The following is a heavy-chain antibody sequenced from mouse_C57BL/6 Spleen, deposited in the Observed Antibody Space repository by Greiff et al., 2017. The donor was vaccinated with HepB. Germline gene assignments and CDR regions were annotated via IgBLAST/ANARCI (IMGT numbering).Heavy chain of an antibody. V-gene: IGHV1-59*01. Sequence: QVQLQHPGAELVRPGTSVKLSCKASGYTFTSYWMHWVKQRPGQGLEWIGVIDPSDSYTNYNQKFKGKATLTVDTSSSTAYMQLSSLTSEDSAVYYCAPLYYDYDWFAYWGQGTLVTVSA. CDR2: IDPSDSYT. J-gene: IGHJ3*01. D-gene: IGHD2-4*01. CDR1: GYTFTSYW. CDR3: APLYYDYDWFAY.